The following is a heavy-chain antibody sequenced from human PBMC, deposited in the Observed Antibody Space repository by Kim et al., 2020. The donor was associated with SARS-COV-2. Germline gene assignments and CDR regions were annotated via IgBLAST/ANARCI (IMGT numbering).Heavy chain of an antibody. D-gene: IGHD1-26*01. CDR3: ARGFRVGATTMWFDP. Sequence: ASVKVSCKASGYTFTSYGISWVRQAPGHGLEWMGWISAYNGNTNYAQKLQGRVTMTTDTSTSTAYMELRSLRSDDTAVYYCARGFRVGATTMWFDPWGQGTLVTVSA. CDR2: ISAYNGNT. CDR1: GYTFTSYG. J-gene: IGHJ5*02. V-gene: IGHV1-18*01.